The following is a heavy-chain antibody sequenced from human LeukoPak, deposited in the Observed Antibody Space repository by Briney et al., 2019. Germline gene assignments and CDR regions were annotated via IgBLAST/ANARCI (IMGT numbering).Heavy chain of an antibody. J-gene: IGHJ4*02. V-gene: IGHV4-39*01. CDR3: ARLLFHYGSFDY. CDR2: VYYTGST. Sequence: PSETLSLTCTVSGGSIGIIDYYWAYIRQPPGKGLEWIGTVYYTGSTYFNPSLKSRVTISLDTSENQFSLKLSSVTAADTAVYYCARLLFHYGSFDYWGQGTLVTVSS. CDR1: GGSIGIIDYY. D-gene: IGHD3-10*01.